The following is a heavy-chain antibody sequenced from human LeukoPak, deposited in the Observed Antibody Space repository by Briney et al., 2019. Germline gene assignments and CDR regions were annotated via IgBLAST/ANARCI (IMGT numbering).Heavy chain of an antibody. V-gene: IGHV3-48*01. Sequence: GGSLRLSCAASGFTFSSYSMNWIRQAPGKGLEWVSYISSSSSTIYYADSVKGRFTISRDNAKNSLYLQMNNMTAEDTAVYYCAIHSSSQSFDYWGQGTLVTVSS. J-gene: IGHJ4*02. CDR3: AIHSSSQSFDY. D-gene: IGHD6-13*01. CDR1: GFTFSSYS. CDR2: ISSSSSTI.